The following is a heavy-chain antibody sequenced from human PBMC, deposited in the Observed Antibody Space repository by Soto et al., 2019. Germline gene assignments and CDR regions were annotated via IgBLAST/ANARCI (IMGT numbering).Heavy chain of an antibody. Sequence: SETLSLTCAVSGGSTSSSNWWSWVRQPPGKGLEWIGEIYHSGSTNYNPSLKSRVTISVDKSKNQFSLKLSSVTAADTAVYYCASAMVRAYYYGMDVWGQGTTVTVSS. CDR2: IYHSGST. J-gene: IGHJ6*02. CDR1: GGSTSSSNW. V-gene: IGHV4-4*02. CDR3: ASAMVRAYYYGMDV. D-gene: IGHD3-10*01.